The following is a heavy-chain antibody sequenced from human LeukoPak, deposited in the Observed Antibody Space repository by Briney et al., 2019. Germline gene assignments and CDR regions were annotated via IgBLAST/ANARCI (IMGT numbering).Heavy chain of an antibody. Sequence: KPSETLSLTCTVSGGSISSSSYYWGWIRQPPGKGLEWIGSIYYSGSTYYNPSLKSRVTISVDTSKNQFSLKLSSVTAADTAVYYCTRSDSSTYYFDYWGQGTLVTVSS. D-gene: IGHD6-6*01. J-gene: IGHJ4*02. CDR1: GGSISSSSYY. V-gene: IGHV4-39*01. CDR2: IYYSGST. CDR3: TRSDSSTYYFDY.